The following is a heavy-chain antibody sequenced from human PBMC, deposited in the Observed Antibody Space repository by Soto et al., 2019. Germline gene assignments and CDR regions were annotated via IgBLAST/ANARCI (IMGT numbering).Heavy chain of an antibody. CDR1: GFTFSRYW. CDR2: ISSDGKAT. V-gene: IGHV3-74*01. CDR3: VRGWIPDQHGGYLQS. D-gene: IGHD2-15*01. Sequence: EVQLVESGGGLVQPGGSLRLSCAASGFTFSRYWMHWVRQAPGKGLVWVSRISSDGKATIYEDFVKGRFTISRDNAENMLYLQRNSLTADDSAIYYCVRGWIPDQHGGYLQSWGRGTQVSVSA. J-gene: IGHJ5*02.